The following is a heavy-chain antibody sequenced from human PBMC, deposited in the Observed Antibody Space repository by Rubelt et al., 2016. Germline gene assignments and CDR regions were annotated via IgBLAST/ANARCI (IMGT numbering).Heavy chain of an antibody. Sequence: GSGGSTYYADSVKGRFTISRDNSKNTLYLQMNSLRAEDTAVYYCARLGIWQYYFDYWGQGTLVTVSS. J-gene: IGHJ4*02. CDR3: ARLGIWQYYFDY. V-gene: IGHV3-23*01. CDR2: GSGGST. D-gene: IGHD7-27*01.